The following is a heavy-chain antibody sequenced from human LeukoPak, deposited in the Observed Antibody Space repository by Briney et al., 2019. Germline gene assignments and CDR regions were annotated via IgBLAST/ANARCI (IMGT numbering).Heavy chain of an antibody. Sequence: ASVKVSCKASGYTFTSYYMHWVRQAPGPGLEWMGIINPSGGSTNYAQKFQGRVTMTRDTSTSTVYMELSSLRPEDTAAYFCARDRNLEYSSSTGRFDPWGQGTLVTVSS. CDR1: GYTFTSYY. V-gene: IGHV1-46*03. CDR2: INPSGGST. J-gene: IGHJ5*02. CDR3: ARDRNLEYSSSTGRFDP. D-gene: IGHD6-6*01.